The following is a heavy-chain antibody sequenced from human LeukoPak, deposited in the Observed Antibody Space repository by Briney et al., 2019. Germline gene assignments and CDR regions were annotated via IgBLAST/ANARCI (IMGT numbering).Heavy chain of an antibody. V-gene: IGHV3-66*01. CDR1: GFTVSSNY. CDR2: IYSDGDT. D-gene: IGHD3-10*01. CDR3: ARERGRGVISPYFDQ. Sequence: QSGGSLRLSCAASGFTVSSNYMSWVRQAPGRGLEWVSVIYSDGDTRYADSVKGRFTISRDNSKNTLYLQMNSLRAEDTALYYCARERGRGVISPYFDQWGQRSLVTVSS. J-gene: IGHJ4*02.